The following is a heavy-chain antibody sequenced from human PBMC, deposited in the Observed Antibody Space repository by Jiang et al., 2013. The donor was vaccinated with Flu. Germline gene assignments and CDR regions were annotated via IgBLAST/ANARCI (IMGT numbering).Heavy chain of an antibody. V-gene: IGHV4-30-4*01. Sequence: SISSGDYYWSWIRQPPGKGLEWIGYIYYSGSTYYNPSLKSRVTISVDTSKNQFSLKLSSVTAADTAVYYCARDRLDYGDPMGYGMDVWGQGTTVTVSS. CDR1: SISSGDYY. CDR2: IYYSGST. CDR3: ARDRLDYGDPMGYGMDV. D-gene: IGHD4-17*01. J-gene: IGHJ6*02.